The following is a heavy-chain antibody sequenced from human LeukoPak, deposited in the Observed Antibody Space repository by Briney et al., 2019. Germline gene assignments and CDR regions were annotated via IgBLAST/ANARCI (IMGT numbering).Heavy chain of an antibody. CDR2: ISGSGGST. D-gene: IGHD6-19*01. CDR3: AKSPSSSGWWRAFDI. Sequence: GGSPRLSCAASGFTFSSYAMSRVRQAPGKGLEWVSAISGSGGSTYYADSVKGRFTISRDNSKNTLYLQMNSVRAEDTGVYYCAKSPSSSGWWRAFDIWGQGTMVTVSS. V-gene: IGHV3-23*01. J-gene: IGHJ3*02. CDR1: GFTFSSYA.